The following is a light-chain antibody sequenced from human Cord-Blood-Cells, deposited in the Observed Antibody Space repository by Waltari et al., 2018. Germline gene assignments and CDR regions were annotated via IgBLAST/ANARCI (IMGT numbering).Light chain of an antibody. CDR1: SSDVGSYNL. J-gene: IGLJ3*02. CDR3: CSDAGSNWV. CDR2: EGS. Sequence: QSALTQPASVSGSPGQSITISCTGTSSDVGSYNLVSWYQQHPGKAPKLMIYEGSKRHSGVSHRFSGSKSGNTASLTVSGLQAEDEADYYGCSDAGSNWVFGGGTKLTGL. V-gene: IGLV2-23*01.